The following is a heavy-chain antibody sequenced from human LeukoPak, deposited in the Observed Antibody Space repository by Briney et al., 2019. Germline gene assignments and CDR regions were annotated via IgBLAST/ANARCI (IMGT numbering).Heavy chain of an antibody. V-gene: IGHV3-15*04. Sequence: GGSLRLSCAVSGFIFSDAWMNWGRRAPGAGLGWGGGIETKIGGGTTDYAAPVKGRFTVSRDDSQNTLYLQMNSLRAEDTAVYYCAELGITMIGGVWGKGTTVTISS. CDR1: GFIFSDAW. CDR2: IETKIGGGTT. D-gene: IGHD3-10*02. J-gene: IGHJ6*04. CDR3: AELGITMIGGV.